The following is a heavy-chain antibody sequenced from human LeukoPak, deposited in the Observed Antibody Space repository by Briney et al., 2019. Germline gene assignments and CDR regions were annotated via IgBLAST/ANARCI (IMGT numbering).Heavy chain of an antibody. D-gene: IGHD4-11*01. Sequence: SSETLSLTCTVSGGSISSYYWTWIRQPPGKGLEWIGYIYYTGSTDYNPSLKSRVTMSLDTSKNQFSLKLSSVTAADTAVYCCARGLHHWYFDLWGRGTLVTVSS. V-gene: IGHV4-59*01. CDR1: GGSISSYY. J-gene: IGHJ2*01. CDR2: IYYTGST. CDR3: ARGLHHWYFDL.